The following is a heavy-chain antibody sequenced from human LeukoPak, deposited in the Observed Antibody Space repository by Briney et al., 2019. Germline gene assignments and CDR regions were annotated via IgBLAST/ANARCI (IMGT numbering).Heavy chain of an antibody. CDR1: GYTFTSYG. V-gene: IGHV1-18*01. CDR3: ARDVYSGSYYGTYYFDY. Sequence: GASVKVSCKASGYTFTSYGISWVRQATGQGLEWMGWISAYNGNTNYAQKLQGRVTMTTDTSTSTAYMELRSLRSDDTAVYYCARDVYSGSYYGTYYFDYWGQGTLVTVSS. CDR2: ISAYNGNT. D-gene: IGHD1-26*01. J-gene: IGHJ4*02.